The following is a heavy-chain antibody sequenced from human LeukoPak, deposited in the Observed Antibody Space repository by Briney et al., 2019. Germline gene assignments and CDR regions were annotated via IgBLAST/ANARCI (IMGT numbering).Heavy chain of an antibody. D-gene: IGHD4-23*01. Sequence: SETLSLTCTVSGGSISSSSYYWGWIRQPPGKGLEWIGSIYYSGSTYYNPSLKSRVTISVDTSKSQFSLKLSSVTAADTAVYYCASFSGGYFDYWGQGTLVTVSS. J-gene: IGHJ4*02. CDR1: GGSISSSSYY. V-gene: IGHV4-39*01. CDR2: IYYSGST. CDR3: ASFSGGYFDY.